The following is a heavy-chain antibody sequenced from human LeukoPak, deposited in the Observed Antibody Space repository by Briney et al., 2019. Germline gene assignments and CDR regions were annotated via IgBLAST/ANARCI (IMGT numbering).Heavy chain of an antibody. CDR3: AKDLPAAYFDY. D-gene: IGHD2-2*01. CDR2: IGISSNKI. CDR1: GFTLRSYT. Sequence: PGGSLRLSCAASGFTLRSYTMNWVRQAPGKGLEWVSSIGISSNKIYYADSVKGRFIISRDNAKNSVYLQMSSLRAEDTAVYYCAKDLPAAYFDYWGQGTLVTVSS. V-gene: IGHV3-21*01. J-gene: IGHJ4*02.